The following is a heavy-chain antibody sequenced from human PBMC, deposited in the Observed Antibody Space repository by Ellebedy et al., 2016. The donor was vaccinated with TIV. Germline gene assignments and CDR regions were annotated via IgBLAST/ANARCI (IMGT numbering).Heavy chain of an antibody. J-gene: IGHJ4*02. V-gene: IGHV3-7*01. Sequence: PGGSLRLSCAASGLTFSSHAMSWVRQAPGKGLEWVANINQDGSVKNYVDSVKGRFTLSRDNAKNSLYLQMNSLRAEDTAVYFCARDAAAGKTDYWGQGTLVTVSS. CDR2: INQDGSVK. D-gene: IGHD6-13*01. CDR1: GLTFSSHA. CDR3: ARDAAAGKTDY.